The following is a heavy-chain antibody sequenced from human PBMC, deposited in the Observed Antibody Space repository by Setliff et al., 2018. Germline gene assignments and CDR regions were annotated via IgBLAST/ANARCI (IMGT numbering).Heavy chain of an antibody. CDR1: GFTFSSYG. CDR3: ARDGGEY. CDR2: IWYDGSNK. J-gene: IGHJ4*02. V-gene: IGHV3-33*08. Sequence: GESLKISCAASGFTFSSYGMHWVRQAPGKGLEWVAVIWYDGSNKYYADSVKGRFTISRDNAKNSLYLQMNSLRAEDTAVYYYARDGGEYWGQGTLVTVSS. D-gene: IGHD3-16*01.